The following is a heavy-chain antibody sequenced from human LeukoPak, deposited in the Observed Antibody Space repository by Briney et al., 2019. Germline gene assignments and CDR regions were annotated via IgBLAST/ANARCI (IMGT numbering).Heavy chain of an antibody. V-gene: IGHV3-15*01. CDR3: TTEGYYVSGIY. Sequence: PGGSLRLSCAASGFTFSNAWMSWVRQAPGKGLEWVARIKGKTDGETTDYATPVKGRFTISRDDSKDTLYLQMNSLKTEDTGVYYCTTEGYYVSGIYWGQGTLVTVSS. CDR1: GFTFSNAW. CDR2: IKGKTDGETT. J-gene: IGHJ4*02. D-gene: IGHD3-10*01.